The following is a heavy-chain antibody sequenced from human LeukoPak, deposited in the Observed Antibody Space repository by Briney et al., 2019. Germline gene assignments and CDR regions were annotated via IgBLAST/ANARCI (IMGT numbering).Heavy chain of an antibody. CDR3: ARDRPLITMVRGVTFDY. CDR1: GYTFTGYY. D-gene: IGHD3-10*01. Sequence: GASVKVSCKASGYTFTGYYMHWVRQAPGQGLEWMGWINPNSGGTNYAQKFQGRVTMTRDTSISTAYMELSRLRSDDTAVCYCARDRPLITMVRGVTFDYWGQGTLVTVSS. CDR2: INPNSGGT. V-gene: IGHV1-2*02. J-gene: IGHJ4*02.